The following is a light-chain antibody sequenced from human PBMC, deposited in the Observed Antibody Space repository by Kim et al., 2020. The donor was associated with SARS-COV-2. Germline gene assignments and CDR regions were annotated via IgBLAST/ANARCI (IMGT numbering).Light chain of an antibody. V-gene: IGLV1-40*01. CDR2: GNS. Sequence: QSVLTQPPSVSGAPGEWVTISCTGSSSNSVTHYDVHSYQQHPGTAPKLLIYGNSNRPSGVPDRFSGSKSGTTASLAITGLQAEDEAEYYCQSYDNSLSSWVFGGGTKLTVL. J-gene: IGLJ3*02. CDR3: QSYDNSLSSWV. CDR1: SSNSVTHYD.